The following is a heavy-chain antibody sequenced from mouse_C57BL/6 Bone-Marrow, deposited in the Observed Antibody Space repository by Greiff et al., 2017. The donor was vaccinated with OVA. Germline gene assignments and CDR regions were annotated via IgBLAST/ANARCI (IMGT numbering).Heavy chain of an antibody. V-gene: IGHV5-4*03. J-gene: IGHJ2*01. CDR1: GFTFSSYA. CDR2: ISDGGSYT. CDR3: ARVLGGY. Sequence: EVKVVESGGGLVKPGGSLKLSCAASGFTFSSYAMSWVRQTPEKRLEWVATISDGGSYTYYPDNVKGRFTISRDNAKNNLYLQMSHLKSEDTAMYYCARVLGGYWGQGTTLTVSS. D-gene: IGHD2-14*01.